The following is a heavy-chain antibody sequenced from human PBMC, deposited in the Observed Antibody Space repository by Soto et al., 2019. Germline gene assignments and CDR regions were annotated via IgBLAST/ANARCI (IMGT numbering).Heavy chain of an antibody. CDR1: DGSISSNNW. V-gene: IGHV4-4*02. CDR2: ISHSGIT. D-gene: IGHD6-13*01. Sequence: QVQLQESGPGLVKPSGTLSLTCAVSDGSISSNNWWSWVRQPPGKGLEGIGEISHSGITNYNPSLQSRVTISVDKSKNQLSLKLTSVTAADTAMYYCVRAFQRSSWPFDYWGQGTLVTVSS. CDR3: VRAFQRSSWPFDY. J-gene: IGHJ4*02.